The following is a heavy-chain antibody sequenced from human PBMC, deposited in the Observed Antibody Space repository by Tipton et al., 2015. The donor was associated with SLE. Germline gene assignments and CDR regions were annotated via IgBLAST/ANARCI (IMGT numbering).Heavy chain of an antibody. CDR2: IKEDGSEK. CDR1: GFAFSSSW. J-gene: IGHJ4*02. V-gene: IGHV3-7*01. CDR3: ARNSPGYCSSTSCYMGD. Sequence: SLRLSCAASGFAFSSSWMNWVRQAPGKGLEWVANIKEDGSEKHYVDSVKDRFTISRDNAKNSLYLQMNSLRAEDTAVYYCARNSPGYCSSTSCYMGDWGQGTLVTVSS. D-gene: IGHD2-2*02.